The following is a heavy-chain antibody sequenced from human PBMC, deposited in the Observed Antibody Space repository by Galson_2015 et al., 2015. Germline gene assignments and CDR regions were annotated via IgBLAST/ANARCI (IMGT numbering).Heavy chain of an antibody. CDR2: IDPSDSYT. J-gene: IGHJ6*02. Sequence: QSGAEVKKPGESLRISCKGSGYSFTSYWISWVRQMPGKGLEWMGRIDPSDSYTNYSPSFQGHVTISADKSISTAYLQWSSLKASDTAMYYCARLPGDSYKEPYYGMDVWGQGTTVTVSS. CDR3: ARLPGDSYKEPYYGMDV. V-gene: IGHV5-10-1*01. CDR1: GYSFTSYW. D-gene: IGHD5-18*01.